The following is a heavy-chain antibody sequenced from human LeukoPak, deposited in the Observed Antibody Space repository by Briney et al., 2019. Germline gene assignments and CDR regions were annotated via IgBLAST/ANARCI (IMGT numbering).Heavy chain of an antibody. V-gene: IGHV3-21*01. J-gene: IGHJ4*02. CDR3: AKVRWVARIQLRIDY. D-gene: IGHD5-18*01. Sequence: GGSLRLSCAASGFTFSSYSMNWVRQAPGKGLEWVSSISSSSSYIYYADSVKGRFTISRDNAKNSLYLQMNSLRAEDTAVYYCAKVRWVARIQLRIDYWGQGTLVTVSS. CDR1: GFTFSSYS. CDR2: ISSSSSYI.